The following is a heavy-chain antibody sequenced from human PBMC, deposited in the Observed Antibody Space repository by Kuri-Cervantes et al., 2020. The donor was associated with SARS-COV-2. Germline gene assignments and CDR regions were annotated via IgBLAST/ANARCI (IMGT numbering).Heavy chain of an antibody. Sequence: GESLKISCKGSGYSFTSYWIGWVRQAPGKGLEWMGGFDPEDGETIYAQKFQGRVTMTEDTSTDTAYMELSSLRSEDTAVYYCATSPPIVGASNWFDPWGQGTLVTVSS. CDR1: GYSFTSYW. CDR3: ATSPPIVGASNWFDP. D-gene: IGHD1-26*01. CDR2: FDPEDGET. J-gene: IGHJ5*02. V-gene: IGHV1-24*01.